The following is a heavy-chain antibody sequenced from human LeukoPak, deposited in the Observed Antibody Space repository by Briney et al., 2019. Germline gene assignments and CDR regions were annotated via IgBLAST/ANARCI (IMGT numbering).Heavy chain of an antibody. V-gene: IGHV4-59*12. D-gene: IGHD5-12*01. CDR2: IYYSGST. J-gene: IGHJ3*02. Sequence: SETLSLTCTVSGGSISSYYWSWIRQPPGKGLEWIGYIYYSGSTYYNPSLKSRITISVDTSKNQFSLKLSSVTAADTAVYYCARGDSGYDSGDPGGAFDIWGQGTMVTVSS. CDR3: ARGDSGYDSGDPGGAFDI. CDR1: GGSISSYY.